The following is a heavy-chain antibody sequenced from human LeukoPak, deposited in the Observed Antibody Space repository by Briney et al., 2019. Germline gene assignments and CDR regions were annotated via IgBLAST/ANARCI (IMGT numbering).Heavy chain of an antibody. CDR2: ISSNGGST. Sequence: GSLRLSCSASGFTFSSYAMHWVRQAPGKGLEYVSAISSNGGSTYYAGSVKGRFTISRDNSKNTLYLQMSRLRAEDTAVYYCVNLGDYYGSGSYSHYWGRGTLVTVSS. CDR3: VNLGDYYGSGSYSHY. V-gene: IGHV3-64D*06. D-gene: IGHD3-10*01. CDR1: GFTFSSYA. J-gene: IGHJ4*02.